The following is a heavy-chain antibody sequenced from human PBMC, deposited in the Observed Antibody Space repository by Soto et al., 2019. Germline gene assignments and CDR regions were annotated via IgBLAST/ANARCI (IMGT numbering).Heavy chain of an antibody. CDR3: ARTTVTAVKLYFDS. CDR2: IFHSGGT. J-gene: IGHJ4*02. CDR1: GGSVSSTNYQ. D-gene: IGHD4-17*01. Sequence: QVLLQESGPGLVKPSETLSLTCSFSGGSVSSTNYQWSWIRQPPGKGLEWIGYIFHSGGTNYNPSLKSRVTISVDTSKNLRSLKLNSVTAADTAVYYCARTTVTAVKLYFDSWGQGTLVTVSS. V-gene: IGHV4-61*01.